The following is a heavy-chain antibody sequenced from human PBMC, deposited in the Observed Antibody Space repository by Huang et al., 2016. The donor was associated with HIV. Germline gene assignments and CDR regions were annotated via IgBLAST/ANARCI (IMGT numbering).Heavy chain of an antibody. V-gene: IGHV1-3*01. J-gene: IGHJ3*01. CDR1: GYVFTSYA. CDR3: ARAARGDGYQGAFDV. D-gene: IGHD2-2*03. CDR2: IIPFNGQI. Sequence: QGQLVQSGAEMKKPGASVKLSCKASGYVFTSYAIHWLRRAPGQSLKWMVWIIPFNGQIPCSQHFQGRVTISRDTSINTVFLELSHLRPGDTAVYYCARAARGDGYQGAFDVWGQGTVVTASS.